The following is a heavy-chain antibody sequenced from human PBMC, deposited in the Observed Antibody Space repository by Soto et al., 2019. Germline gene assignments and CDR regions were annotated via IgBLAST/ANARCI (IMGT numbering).Heavy chain of an antibody. CDR2: IIPIFGTA. J-gene: IGHJ4*02. CDR1: GGTFSSYA. CDR3: ARHETLHGDYDY. V-gene: IGHV1-69*13. Sequence: SVKVSCKASGGTFSSYAISWVRQAPGQGLEWMGGIIPIFGTANYAQKFQGRVTITADESTSTAYMELSSLRSEDTAVYYCARHETLHGDYDYWGQGTLVTVSS. D-gene: IGHD4-17*01.